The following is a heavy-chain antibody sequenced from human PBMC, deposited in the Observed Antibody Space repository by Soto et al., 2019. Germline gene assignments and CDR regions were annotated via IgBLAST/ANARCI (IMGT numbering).Heavy chain of an antibody. CDR1: GGTFSSYA. CDR2: IIPIFGTA. Sequence: SVKVSCKASGGTFSSYAISWVRQAPGQGLEWMGGIIPIFGTANYAQKFQGRVTITADESTSTAYMELSSLRSEDTAVYYCASACSSTSCHYYYYGMDVWGQGTTVTVSS. D-gene: IGHD2-2*01. J-gene: IGHJ6*02. V-gene: IGHV1-69*13. CDR3: ASACSSTSCHYYYYGMDV.